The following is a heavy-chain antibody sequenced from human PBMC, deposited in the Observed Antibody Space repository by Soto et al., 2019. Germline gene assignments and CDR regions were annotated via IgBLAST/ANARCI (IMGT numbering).Heavy chain of an antibody. CDR3: ARDGGYNSGWCD. CDR2: IYYTGDT. D-gene: IGHD6-19*01. CDR1: GESIGSFY. J-gene: IGHJ4*02. V-gene: IGHV4-59*01. Sequence: SETPSLTCSVYGESIGSFYWNWVRQSPGKGLEWIGYIYYTGDTYYNPSLKSRVTISVDTSKNQFSLHLNSVTAADTAVYVCARDGGYNSGWCDWCQAPPVTVAS.